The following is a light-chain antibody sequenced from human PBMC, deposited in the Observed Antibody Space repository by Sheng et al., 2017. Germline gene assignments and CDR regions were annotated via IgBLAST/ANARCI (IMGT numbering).Light chain of an antibody. V-gene: IGLV3-1*01. CDR1: KLENKY. J-gene: IGLJ1*01. Sequence: SYELTQPPSVSVSPGQTASITCSGDKLENKYVCWYQQKPGQSPVLVIYQDSKRPSGVPERFSGSNSGNTATLTISGTQTMDEADYYCQAWDNNYYVFGSGTKVTVL. CDR2: QDS. CDR3: QAWDNNYYV.